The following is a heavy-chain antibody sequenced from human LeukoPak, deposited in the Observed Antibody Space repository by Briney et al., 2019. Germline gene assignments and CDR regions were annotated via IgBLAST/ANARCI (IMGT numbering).Heavy chain of an antibody. V-gene: IGHV3-13*05. CDR2: IGTAGDP. CDR3: ARLLKYYYDSSGYGEDWYFDL. J-gene: IGHJ2*01. Sequence: GGSLRLSCAASGFTFSSYDMHWVRQATGKGLEWVSAIGTAGDPYYPGSVKGRFTISRDNANNPLYLQMNSLRDEDTAVYFCARLLKYYYDSSGYGEDWYFDLWGRGTLVTVSS. CDR1: GFTFSSYD. D-gene: IGHD3-22*01.